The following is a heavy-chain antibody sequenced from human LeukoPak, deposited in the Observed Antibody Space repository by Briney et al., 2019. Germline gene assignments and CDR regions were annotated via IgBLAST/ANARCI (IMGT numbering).Heavy chain of an antibody. CDR2: ISSSSYI. V-gene: IGHV3-21*04. Sequence: GGSLRLSCAASGFTFNRYSMNWVRQAPGKGLEWVSSISSSSYIYYADSVKGRFTISRDNAKNSLYLQMNSLRAEDMALYYCAKGSVAGTGTRSAFDIWGQGTMVTVSS. J-gene: IGHJ3*02. D-gene: IGHD6-19*01. CDR3: AKGSVAGTGTRSAFDI. CDR1: GFTFNRYS.